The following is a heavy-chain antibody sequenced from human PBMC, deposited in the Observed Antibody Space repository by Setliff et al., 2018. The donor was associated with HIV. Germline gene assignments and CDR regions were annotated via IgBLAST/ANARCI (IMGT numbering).Heavy chain of an antibody. D-gene: IGHD2-2*01. CDR1: GFTFTEYS. CDR2: ISGSSSYW. J-gene: IGHJ3*02. CDR3: TRSHSTRDAFDI. Sequence: PGGSLRLSCAASGFTFTEYSMSWVRQTPGKGLEWVSSISGSSSYWKYADSVKGRFTISRDNAKNSLLLQMNSLRAEDTAVYHCTRSHSTRDAFDIWGQGTMVTVSS. V-gene: IGHV3-21*01.